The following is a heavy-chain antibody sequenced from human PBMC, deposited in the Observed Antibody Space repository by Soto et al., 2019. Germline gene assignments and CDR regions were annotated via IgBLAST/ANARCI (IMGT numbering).Heavy chain of an antibody. Sequence: XSVKVSCTTSGYTFTCYYMHWVRQAPGQGLECMGWINPNSGGTNYAQKFQGRVTMTRDTSISTAYMELSRLRSDDTAVYYCARDLLVSDEYPDDWGQGTLVTVSS. CDR2: INPNSGGT. CDR1: GYTFTCYY. V-gene: IGHV1-2*02. D-gene: IGHD2-2*02. J-gene: IGHJ4*02. CDR3: ARDLLVSDEYPDD.